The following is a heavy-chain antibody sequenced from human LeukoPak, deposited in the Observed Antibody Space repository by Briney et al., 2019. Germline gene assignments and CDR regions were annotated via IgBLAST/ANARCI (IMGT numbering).Heavy chain of an antibody. CDR2: INPSGGST. J-gene: IGHJ4*02. CDR3: ARRGIAAAGKGGLDY. D-gene: IGHD6-13*01. Sequence: GASVKVSCKASGYTFTGYYMHWVRQAPGQGLEWMGWINPSGGSTSYAQKFQGRVTMTRDMFTSTVYMELSSLRSEDTAVYYCARRGIAAAGKGGLDYWGQGTLVTVSS. V-gene: IGHV1-46*01. CDR1: GYTFTGYY.